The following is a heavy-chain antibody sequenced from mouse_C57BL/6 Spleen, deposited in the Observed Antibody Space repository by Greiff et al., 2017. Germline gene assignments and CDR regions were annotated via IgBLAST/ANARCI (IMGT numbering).Heavy chain of an antibody. CDR3: ARDAGAMDY. V-gene: IGHV7-1*01. J-gene: IGHJ4*01. CDR2: SSNKANDYTT. Sequence: EVKLVESGGGLVQSGRSLRLSCATSGFTFSDFYMEWVRQAPGKGLEWIAASSNKANDYTTEYSASVKGRFIVSRDTSQSILYLQMNALRAEDTAMYYCARDAGAMDYWGQGTSVTV. CDR1: GFTFSDFY.